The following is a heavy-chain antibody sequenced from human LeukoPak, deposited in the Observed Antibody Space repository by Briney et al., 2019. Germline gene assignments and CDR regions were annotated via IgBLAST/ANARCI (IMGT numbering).Heavy chain of an antibody. D-gene: IGHD4-11*01. Sequence: SETLSLTCTVSGYSISSGYYWGWIRQPPGKGLEWIGSIYHSGSTYYNPSLKSRVTISVDTSKNQFSLKLSSVTAADTAVYYCARSPLDYSNAFDIWGQGTMVTVSS. CDR3: ARSPLDYSNAFDI. CDR2: IYHSGST. CDR1: GYSISSGYY. J-gene: IGHJ3*02. V-gene: IGHV4-38-2*02.